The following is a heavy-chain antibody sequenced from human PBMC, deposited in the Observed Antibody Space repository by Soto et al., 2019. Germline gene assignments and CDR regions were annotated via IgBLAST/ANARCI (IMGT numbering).Heavy chain of an antibody. CDR3: AKEYSSSYRPDYYYGMDV. D-gene: IGHD6-6*01. J-gene: IGHJ6*02. CDR2: ISYDGSNK. Sequence: GGSLRLSCAASGFTFSSYGMHWVRQAPGKGLEWVAVISYDGSNKYYADSVKGRFTISRDNSKNTLYLQMNSLRAEDTAVYYCAKEYSSSYRPDYYYGMDVWGQGTTVTVSS. CDR1: GFTFSSYG. V-gene: IGHV3-30*18.